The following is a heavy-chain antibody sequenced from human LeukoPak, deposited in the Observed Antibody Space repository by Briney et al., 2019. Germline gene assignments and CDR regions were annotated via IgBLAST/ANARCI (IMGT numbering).Heavy chain of an antibody. J-gene: IGHJ5*02. CDR2: INRSGST. V-gene: IGHV4-34*01. CDR3: ARGSPYGRNWFDP. D-gene: IGHD3-10*01. CDR1: GGSFSGYY. Sequence: PSETLSLTCAVYGGSFSGYYWSWIRQPPGKGLEWIGEINRSGSTNYNPSLKSRVTISVDTSKNQFSLKLSSVTAADTAVYYCARGSPYGRNWFDPWGQGTLVTVSS.